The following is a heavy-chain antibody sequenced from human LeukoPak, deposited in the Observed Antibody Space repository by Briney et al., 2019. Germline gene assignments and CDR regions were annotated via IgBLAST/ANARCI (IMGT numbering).Heavy chain of an antibody. CDR2: VNPNSGGT. CDR1: GYTFTDYY. D-gene: IGHD6-13*01. CDR3: ARDPGSSSSWYDY. Sequence: ASVKVSCKASGYTFTDYYMHWVRQAPGQGLEWMGWVNPNSGGTYYAQKFQGRVTMTRDTSISTAYMELSSLRSDDTAVYYCARDPGSSSSWYDYWGQGTLVTVSS. J-gene: IGHJ4*02. V-gene: IGHV1-2*02.